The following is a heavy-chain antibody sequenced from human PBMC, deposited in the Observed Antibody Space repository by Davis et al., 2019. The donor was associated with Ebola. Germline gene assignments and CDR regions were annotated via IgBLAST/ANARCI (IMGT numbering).Heavy chain of an antibody. J-gene: IGHJ5*02. Sequence: GGSLRLSCAASGFTFNSHSMHWVRQAPGKGLEWVSSISSGSTYIYYAESVKGRFTISRDNSKNTLYLQMNSLRAEDTAVYYCAREHCSSTSCYKRFWFDPWGQGTLVTVSS. V-gene: IGHV3-21*01. D-gene: IGHD2-2*01. CDR2: ISSGSTYI. CDR1: GFTFNSHS. CDR3: AREHCSSTSCYKRFWFDP.